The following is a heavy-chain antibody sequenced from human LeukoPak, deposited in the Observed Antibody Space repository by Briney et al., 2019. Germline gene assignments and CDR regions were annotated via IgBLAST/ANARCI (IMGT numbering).Heavy chain of an antibody. J-gene: IGHJ4*02. V-gene: IGHV3-23*01. CDR2: ISGSGGST. CDR1: GFTFSSYA. CDR3: AKGKFYYDILTGYYSPELDY. D-gene: IGHD3-9*01. Sequence: GGSLRLSCAASGFTFSSYAMSWVRQAPGKGLEWVSAISGSGGSTYYADSVKGRFTISRDNSKNTLYLRMNSLRAEDTAVYYCAKGKFYYDILTGYYSPELDYWGQGTLVTVSS.